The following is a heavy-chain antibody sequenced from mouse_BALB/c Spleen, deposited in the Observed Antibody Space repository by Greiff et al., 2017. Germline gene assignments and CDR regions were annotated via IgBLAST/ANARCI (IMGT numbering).Heavy chain of an antibody. CDR1: GYTFTSYW. V-gene: IGHV1-69*02. CDR2: IDPSDSYT. J-gene: IGHJ4*01. CDR3: ARRTRAMDY. D-gene: IGHD2-13*01. Sequence: QVQLQQPGAELVKPGASVKLSCKASGYTFTSYWMHWVKQRPGQGLEWIGEIDPSDSYTNYNQKFKGKATLTVDKSSSTAYMQLSSLTSEDSAVYYCARRTRAMDYWGQGTSVTVAS.